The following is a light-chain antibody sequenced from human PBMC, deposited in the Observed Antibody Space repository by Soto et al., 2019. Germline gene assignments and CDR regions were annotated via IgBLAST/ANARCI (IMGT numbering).Light chain of an antibody. Sequence: QSALTQPPSASGSPGQSVTISCTGTINDVGGYNYVSWYQQLPGKAPKLMIYEVSKRPSGVPDRFSGSKSRNTASLTVSGLQAEDEADYYCSSYAGSNNLGVFGGGTKLTVL. CDR1: INDVGGYNY. CDR2: EVS. CDR3: SSYAGSNNLGV. J-gene: IGLJ3*02. V-gene: IGLV2-8*01.